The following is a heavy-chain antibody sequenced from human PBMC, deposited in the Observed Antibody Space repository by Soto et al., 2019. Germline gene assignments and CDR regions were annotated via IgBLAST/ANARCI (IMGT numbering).Heavy chain of an antibody. J-gene: IGHJ4*02. Sequence: EVQLVESGGGLVKPGGSLRLSCAASGFTFSSYSMNWVRQAPGKGLEWVSSISSSSSYIYYADSVKGRFTISRDNAKNSLYLQMNSLRAEDTAVYYCARDHGGTIFGVVNRFDYWGQGTLVTVSS. CDR1: GFTFSSYS. CDR2: ISSSSSYI. D-gene: IGHD3-3*01. V-gene: IGHV3-21*01. CDR3: ARDHGGTIFGVVNRFDY.